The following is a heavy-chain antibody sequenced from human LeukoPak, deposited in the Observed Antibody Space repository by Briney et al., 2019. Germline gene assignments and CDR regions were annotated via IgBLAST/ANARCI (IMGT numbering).Heavy chain of an antibody. CDR2: SSTHGSDE. J-gene: IGHJ4*02. D-gene: IGHD3-22*01. CDR3: AMDYYDSNGYSRGWDY. V-gene: IGHV3-30*03. Sequence: GGSLRLSCEASGFTFSRYWMHWVRQAPGKGLEWVAVSSTHGSDEYYADSVKGRFTVFSDNSKKTVYLQMDSLRAEDTAVYHCAMDYYDSNGYSRGWDYWGQGTLVTVSS. CDR1: GFTFSRYW.